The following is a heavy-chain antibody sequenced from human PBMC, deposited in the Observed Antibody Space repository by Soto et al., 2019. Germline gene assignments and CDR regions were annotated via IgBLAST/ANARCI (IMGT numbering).Heavy chain of an antibody. CDR2: ISGSGGST. CDR1: GFTFSSYA. J-gene: IGHJ4*02. Sequence: GVSLRLSCAASGFTFSSYAMSWVRQAPGKGLEWVSAISGSGGSTYYADSVKGRFTISRDNSKNTLYLQMNSLRAEDTAVYYCAKMNIVVVVAATQVGYFDYWGQGTLVTVSS. D-gene: IGHD2-15*01. CDR3: AKMNIVVVVAATQVGYFDY. V-gene: IGHV3-23*01.